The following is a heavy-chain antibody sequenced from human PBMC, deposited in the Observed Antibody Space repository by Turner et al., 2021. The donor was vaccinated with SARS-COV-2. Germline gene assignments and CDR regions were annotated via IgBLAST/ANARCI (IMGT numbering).Heavy chain of an antibody. CDR3: ARVPHYYDSSGYYFNFDY. D-gene: IGHD3-22*01. Sequence: QVQLVQSGAEMKKPGGAVKVSCKASGHSFTGYYMHWVRQAPGQGLGWMGWINPNSGGTNYAKKFQGRVTMTRDTSISTAYMELSRLRSDETAVYYCARVPHYYDSSGYYFNFDYWGQGTLVTVSS. CDR2: INPNSGGT. V-gene: IGHV1-2*02. CDR1: GHSFTGYY. J-gene: IGHJ4*02.